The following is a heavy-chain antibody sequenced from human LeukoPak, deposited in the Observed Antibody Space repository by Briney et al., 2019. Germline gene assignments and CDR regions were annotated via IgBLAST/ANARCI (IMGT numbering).Heavy chain of an antibody. J-gene: IGHJ4*02. Sequence: SQTLSLTCAISGDSVSSNSAAWNWIRQSPSRGLEWLGRTYYRSKWYNDYAVSVKSRITINPDTSKNQFSLQLNSVTPEDTAVYYCARAWYGPRPGRLQSPGARKPFDYWGQGTLVTVSS. V-gene: IGHV6-1*01. CDR3: ARAWYGPRPGRLQSPGARKPFDY. CDR2: TYYRSKWYN. D-gene: IGHD6-6*01. CDR1: GDSVSSNSAA.